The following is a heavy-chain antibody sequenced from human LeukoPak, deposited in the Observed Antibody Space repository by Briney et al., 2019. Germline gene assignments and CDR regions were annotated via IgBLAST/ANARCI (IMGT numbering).Heavy chain of an antibody. CDR1: GFTVSSNY. CDR3: ARGGGSSRQYYFDY. D-gene: IGHD6-6*01. J-gene: IGHJ4*02. Sequence: GGSLRLSCAASGFTVSSNYMSWVRQAPGKGLEWVSVIYSDGSTYYADSVKGRFTISRDNSKNTLYLQTNSLRAEDTAVYYCARGGGSSRQYYFDYWGQGTLVSVSS. V-gene: IGHV3-53*01. CDR2: IYSDGST.